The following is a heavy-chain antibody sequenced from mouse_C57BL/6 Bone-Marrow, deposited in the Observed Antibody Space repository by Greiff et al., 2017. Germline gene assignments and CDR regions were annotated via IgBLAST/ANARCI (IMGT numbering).Heavy chain of an antibody. D-gene: IGHD2-4*01. Sequence: VKVVESGPGLVAPSQSLSITCTVSGFSLTSYGVSWVRQPPGKGLEWLGVIWGDGSTNYHSALKSRRSISKDNSKCQVFLKLNSQQTDETATYYCTKEGIYDDYDGGAMDDGGQGTSVTVSS. V-gene: IGHV2-3*01. CDR2: IWGDGST. J-gene: IGHJ4*01. CDR1: GFSLTSYG. CDR3: TKEGIYDDYDGGAMDD.